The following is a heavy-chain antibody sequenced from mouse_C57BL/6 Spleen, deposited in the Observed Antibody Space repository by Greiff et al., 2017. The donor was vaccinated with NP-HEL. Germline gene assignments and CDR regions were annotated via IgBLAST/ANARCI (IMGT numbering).Heavy chain of an antibody. CDR2: ISSGSSTI. CDR1: GFTFSDYG. D-gene: IGHD4-1*01. J-gene: IGHJ2*01. Sequence: DVQLVESGGGLVKPGGSLKLSCAASGFTFSDYGMHWVRQAPEKGLEWVAYISSGSSTIYYADTVKGRFTISRDNAKNTLFLQMTSLRSEDTAMYYCARNSNWDYFDYWGQGTTLTVSS. CDR3: ARNSNWDYFDY. V-gene: IGHV5-17*01.